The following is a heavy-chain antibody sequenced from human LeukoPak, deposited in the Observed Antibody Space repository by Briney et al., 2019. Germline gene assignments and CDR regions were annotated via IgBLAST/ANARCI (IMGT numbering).Heavy chain of an antibody. Sequence: SETLSLTCTVSGYSISSGYYWGWIRQPPGKGLEWIGSMYHSGSTYYNPSLKSRVTISVDTSKNQFSLNLSSVTAADTAVYYCARGEEGPTVYFYYGMDVWGQGTTVTVSS. J-gene: IGHJ6*02. CDR3: ARGEEGPTVYFYYGMDV. CDR2: MYHSGST. CDR1: GYSISSGYY. V-gene: IGHV4-38-2*02.